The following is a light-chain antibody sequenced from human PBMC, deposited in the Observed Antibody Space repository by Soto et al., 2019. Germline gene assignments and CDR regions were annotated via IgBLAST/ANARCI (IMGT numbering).Light chain of an antibody. V-gene: IGLV2-23*01. CDR2: EGN. CDR3: CSYAGSNTWV. J-gene: IGLJ3*02. CDR1: NSDVGNYNI. Sequence: QSALTQPASVSGSPGQSITISCTGINSDVGNYNIVSWYRQSPGKAPKLVIFEGNKRSSGVSNRFSASKSGDAASLTISGLQAEDEADYYCCSYAGSNTWVFGGGTKLTVL.